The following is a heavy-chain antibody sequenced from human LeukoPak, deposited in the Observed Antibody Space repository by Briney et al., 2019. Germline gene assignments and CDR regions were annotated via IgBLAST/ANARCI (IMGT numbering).Heavy chain of an antibody. V-gene: IGHV4-34*01. J-gene: IGHJ4*02. D-gene: IGHD4-17*01. CDR1: GGSFSGYY. Sequence: PSETLSLTCAVYGGSFSGYYWSWIRQPPGKGLEWVGEINHSGSTNYNPSLKSRVTISVDTSKNQFSLKLSSVTAADTAVYYCARDQHDYGFDYWGQGTLVTVSS. CDR2: INHSGST. CDR3: ARDQHDYGFDY.